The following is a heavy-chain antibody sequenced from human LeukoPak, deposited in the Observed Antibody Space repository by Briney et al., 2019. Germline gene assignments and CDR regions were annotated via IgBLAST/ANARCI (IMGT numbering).Heavy chain of an antibody. Sequence: GGSLRLSCAASGFSFSTYGMHWVRQAPGQGLEWMGIINPSGGSTSYAQKFQGRVTMTRDMSTSTVYMELSSLRSEDTAVYYCAREVHYYDSSGKTGAFDIWGQGTMVTVSS. V-gene: IGHV1-46*01. CDR3: AREVHYYDSSGKTGAFDI. J-gene: IGHJ3*02. CDR2: INPSGGST. CDR1: GFSFSTYG. D-gene: IGHD3-22*01.